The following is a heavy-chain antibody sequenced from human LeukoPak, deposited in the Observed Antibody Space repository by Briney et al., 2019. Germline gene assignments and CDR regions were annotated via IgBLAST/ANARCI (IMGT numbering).Heavy chain of an antibody. CDR3: ASLLSDHYYYYGMDV. CDR1: EFTFSSYA. V-gene: IGHV4-59*01. CDR2: IYYSGST. J-gene: IGHJ6*04. Sequence: GSLRLSCAASEFTFSSYAMSWVRQAPGKGLEWIGYIYYSGSTNYNPSLKSRVTISVDTSKNQFSLKLSSVTAADTAVYYCASLLSDHYYYYGMDVWGKGTTVTVSS.